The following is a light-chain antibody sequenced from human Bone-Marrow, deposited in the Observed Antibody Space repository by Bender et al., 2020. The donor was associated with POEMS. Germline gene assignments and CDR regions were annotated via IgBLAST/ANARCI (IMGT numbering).Light chain of an antibody. V-gene: IGLV2-14*01. CDR3: SSYTSTSTSYV. CDR1: SNDIGDYNF. CDR2: AVS. J-gene: IGLJ1*01. Sequence: QSALTQPASVSGSPGQSITISCTGTSNDIGDYNFVSWFQQRPGKVPKLLIYAVSERPSGVSDRFSGSESGNTASLTVSGLQAEDEADYYCSSYTSTSTSYVFGTGTKVTVL.